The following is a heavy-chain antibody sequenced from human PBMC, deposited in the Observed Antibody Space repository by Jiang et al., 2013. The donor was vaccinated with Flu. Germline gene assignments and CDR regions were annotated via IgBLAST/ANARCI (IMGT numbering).Heavy chain of an antibody. J-gene: IGHJ4*02. CDR2: ILNSGST. Sequence: GPGLVKPSETLSLTCIVSGGSINSYLWSWVRLPPGKGLEWIGYILNSGSTIYNPSLKSRLTISVDRPKNHFSLKLNSMTPADTAVYFCAGEYIGSPRFDFWGQGILVTVSS. V-gene: IGHV4-59*01. CDR1: GGSINSYL. D-gene: IGHD1-26*01. CDR3: AGEYIGSPRFDF.